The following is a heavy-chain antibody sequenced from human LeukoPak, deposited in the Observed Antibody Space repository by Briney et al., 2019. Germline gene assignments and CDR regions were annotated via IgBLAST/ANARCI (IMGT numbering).Heavy chain of an antibody. Sequence: SETLSLTCTVSGGSISSSSYYWGWVRQPPGKGLEWIGSIYYSASTYYNPSLKSRVTISVDTSKNQFSLKLSSVTAADTAVYYCASPGVGATGFDYWGQGTLVTVSS. CDR2: IYYSAST. V-gene: IGHV4-39*07. CDR3: ASPGVGATGFDY. J-gene: IGHJ4*02. D-gene: IGHD1-26*01. CDR1: GGSISSSSYY.